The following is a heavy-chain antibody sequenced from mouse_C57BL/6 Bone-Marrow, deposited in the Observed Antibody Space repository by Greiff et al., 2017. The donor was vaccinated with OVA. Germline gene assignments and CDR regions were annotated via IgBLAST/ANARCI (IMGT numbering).Heavy chain of an antibody. CDR1: GYTFTSYW. Sequence: QVQLKQPGAELVKPGASVKMSCKASGYTFTSYWITWVKQRPGQGLEWIGDIYPGSGSTNYNEKFKSKATLTVDTSSSTAYMQLSSLTSEDSAVYYCARSPYYYGSPWYFDYWGQGTTLTVSS. V-gene: IGHV1-55*01. CDR3: ARSPYYYGSPWYFDY. D-gene: IGHD1-1*01. J-gene: IGHJ2*01. CDR2: IYPGSGST.